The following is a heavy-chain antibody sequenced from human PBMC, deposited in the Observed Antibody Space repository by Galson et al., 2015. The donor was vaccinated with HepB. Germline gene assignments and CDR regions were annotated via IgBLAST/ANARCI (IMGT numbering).Heavy chain of an antibody. Sequence: SLRLSCAASGFTFYDYAMHWVRQVPGKGPEWVAGISWNGGTITYADSVKGRFTISRDHAKNSLYLQMSSLRVEDTAFYFCAKAPRGSYYVTYFDLWGRGTLVTVSS. CDR1: GFTFYDYA. D-gene: IGHD3-10*01. J-gene: IGHJ4*02. CDR2: ISWNGGTI. V-gene: IGHV3-9*01. CDR3: AKAPRGSYYVTYFDL.